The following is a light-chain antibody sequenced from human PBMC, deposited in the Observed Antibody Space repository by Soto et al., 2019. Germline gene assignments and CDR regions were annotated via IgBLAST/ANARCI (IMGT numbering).Light chain of an antibody. CDR3: LQYSILPFT. Sequence: DIQMTKSPSSLYASVEDRVTITCQASQDISDKLNCYPQKSGQPPNLLIYEASNLELGVPARFSGSASGTDFTVSISSMQPEDYGTYYCLQYSILPFTFGPGTKIDI. V-gene: IGKV1-33*01. CDR2: EAS. J-gene: IGKJ3*01. CDR1: QDISDK.